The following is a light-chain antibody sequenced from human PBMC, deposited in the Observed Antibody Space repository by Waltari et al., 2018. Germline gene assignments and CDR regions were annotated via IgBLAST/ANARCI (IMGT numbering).Light chain of an antibody. Sequence: SYVLTQPPPVSVAPGKTAKLTCGGANTGNKRLHCYQQKPDRAQILVIYSVTDRPSGIPERFSGSNSANTATLTISRVEAGDEADYYCQVWDTSGDPHYVFGTGTEVTVL. J-gene: IGLJ1*01. CDR1: NTGNKR. CDR2: SVT. CDR3: QVWDTSGDPHYV. V-gene: IGLV3-21*04.